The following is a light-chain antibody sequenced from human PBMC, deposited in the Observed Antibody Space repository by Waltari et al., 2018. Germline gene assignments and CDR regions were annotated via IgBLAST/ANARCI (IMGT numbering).Light chain of an antibody. V-gene: IGKV3-11*01. CDR2: DAS. CDR1: QSISSY. Sequence: EIVLTQSPATLSLSPGARATLSCRASQSISSYLAWYHQKPGQAPRLLIYDASNRATGMPARFSGSGSGTDFTLTISSLEAEDFAVYYCQQRSNWPLSFGGGTTVEIK. CDR3: QQRSNWPLS. J-gene: IGKJ4*01.